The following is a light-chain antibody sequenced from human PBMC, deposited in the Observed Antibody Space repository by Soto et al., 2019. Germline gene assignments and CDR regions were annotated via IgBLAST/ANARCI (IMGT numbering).Light chain of an antibody. V-gene: IGKV3-11*01. CDR2: DAS. CDR3: HRRSNWPT. J-gene: IGKJ1*01. Sequence: EIVLTQSPATLSLSPGERATLSCRASQSVSSYLAWYQQKPGQAPRLLIYDASNRATGIPARFSGSGSGTDFTLTISSLEPEDFAVYYCHRRSNWPTFGQGTKVEIK. CDR1: QSVSSY.